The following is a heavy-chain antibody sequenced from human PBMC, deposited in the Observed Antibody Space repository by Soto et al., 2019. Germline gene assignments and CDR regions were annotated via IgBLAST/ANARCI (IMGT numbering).Heavy chain of an antibody. CDR1: GGSISSGGYY. CDR3: ARETSSSWYLYYYGMDV. V-gene: IGHV4-31*03. Sequence: QVQLQESGPGLVKPSQTLSLTCTVSGGSISSGGYYWNWIRQHPVKGLEWIGYIYYSGSPYYNPSLKSRVTISVDTSKNQFSLKLSSVTAADTAVYYCARETSSSWYLYYYGMDVWGQGTTVTVSS. J-gene: IGHJ6*02. D-gene: IGHD6-13*01. CDR2: IYYSGSP.